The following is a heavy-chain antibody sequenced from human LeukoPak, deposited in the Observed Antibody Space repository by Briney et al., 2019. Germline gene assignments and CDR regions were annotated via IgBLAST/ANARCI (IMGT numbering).Heavy chain of an antibody. Sequence: PGGSLRLSCAVSGFTFDDYAMHWVRHVPGKGLEWVSGINWNSDSIGYAVRGRFTISRDNAENSLYLQMNSLRVEDTALYYCVTNGGGDSGYGNFDYWGQGTLVTVSS. CDR2: INWNSDSI. CDR1: GFTFDDYA. D-gene: IGHD5-12*01. V-gene: IGHV3-9*01. J-gene: IGHJ4*02. CDR3: VTNGGGDSGYGNFDY.